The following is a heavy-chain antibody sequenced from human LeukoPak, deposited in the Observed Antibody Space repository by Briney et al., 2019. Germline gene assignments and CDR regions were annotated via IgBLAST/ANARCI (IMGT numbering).Heavy chain of an antibody. CDR3: ARHRGDNSNPRYYFYYMDV. D-gene: IGHD4-11*01. J-gene: IGHJ6*03. Sequence: SETLSLACSVSGHSISSGYYWGWIRQPPGKGLEWIGTMYHRGSTYYNPSLKSRVTMSGDTSKNHFSLKLSSVIAADAAVYYCARHRGDNSNPRYYFYYMDVWGKGTTVTVSS. CDR1: GHSISSGYY. V-gene: IGHV4-38-2*01. CDR2: MYHRGST.